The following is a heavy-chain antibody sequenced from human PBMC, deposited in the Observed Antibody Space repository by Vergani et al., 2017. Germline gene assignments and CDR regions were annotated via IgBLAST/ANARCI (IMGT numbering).Heavy chain of an antibody. CDR1: GFSFRNAW. J-gene: IGHJ6*02. CDR2: IKSTFDRGTT. D-gene: IGHD2-21*01. Sequence: EVQLVESGGGIVKPGGSLRLSCVASGFSFRNAWMNWVRRTPGKGLEWVGRIKSTFDRGTTDYAAAVKGRLTISRGDSKNTLFLQMNGLKTEDIGVYYCTTDPRYCGDGSCYWLRDHHYYGMDVWGQGTTVTVSS. V-gene: IGHV3-15*07. CDR3: TTDPRYCGDGSCYWLRDHHYYGMDV.